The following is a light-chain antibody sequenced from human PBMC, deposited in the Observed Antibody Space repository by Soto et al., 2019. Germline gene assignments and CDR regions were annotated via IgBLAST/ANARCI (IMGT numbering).Light chain of an antibody. Sequence: EIVLTQSPATLFLSPGERATLSCRASQSVSSYLAWFQHKPGQAPRLLIYDASSRATGIPARFSGSGSGTDYTLTIDTLEPEDFAVYYCQQYASSPWTFGQGTKVEI. J-gene: IGKJ1*01. V-gene: IGKV3-11*01. CDR2: DAS. CDR1: QSVSSY. CDR3: QQYASSPWT.